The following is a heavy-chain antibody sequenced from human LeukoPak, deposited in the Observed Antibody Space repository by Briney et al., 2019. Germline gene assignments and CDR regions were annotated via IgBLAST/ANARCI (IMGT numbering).Heavy chain of an antibody. V-gene: IGHV4-59*08. CDR1: GGSISSYY. CDR3: ARQGVSVGATSFDY. Sequence: PSETLSLTCTVSGGSISSYYWSWIRQPPGKGLEWIGYIYYSGSTNYNPSLKSRVTISVDTSKNQFSLKLSSVTAADTAVYYCARQGVSVGATSFDYWGQGTLVTVSS. J-gene: IGHJ4*02. D-gene: IGHD1-26*01. CDR2: IYYSGST.